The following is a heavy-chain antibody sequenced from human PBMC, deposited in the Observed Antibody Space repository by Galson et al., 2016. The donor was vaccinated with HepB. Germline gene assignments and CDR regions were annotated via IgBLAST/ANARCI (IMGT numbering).Heavy chain of an antibody. CDR2: ISAYNGNT. CDR1: GYTFTHYG. V-gene: IGHV1-18*01. D-gene: IGHD3-10*02. Sequence: SVKVSCKASGYTFTHYGITWVRQAPGQGLEWMGWISAYNGNTNYAQNLQGRLTLTTDTSTSSAYMELRSLRSDDTAVYYCARNYVSWFDPWGQGTLVTVSS. CDR3: ARNYVSWFDP. J-gene: IGHJ5*02.